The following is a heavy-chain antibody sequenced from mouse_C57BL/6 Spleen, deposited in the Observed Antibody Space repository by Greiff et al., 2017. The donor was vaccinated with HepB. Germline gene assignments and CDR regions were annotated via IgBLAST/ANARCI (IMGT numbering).Heavy chain of an antibody. CDR1: GYTFTDYY. CDR2: IYPGSGNT. CDR3: AREDDYDTWFAY. Sequence: VQLQQSGAELVRPGASVKLSCKASGYTFTDYYINWVKQRPGQGLEWIARIYPGSGNTYYHEKFKGKATLTAEKSPSTAYMQLSSLTSEDSAVYFCAREDDYDTWFAYWGQGTLVTVSA. V-gene: IGHV1-76*01. J-gene: IGHJ3*01. D-gene: IGHD2-4*01.